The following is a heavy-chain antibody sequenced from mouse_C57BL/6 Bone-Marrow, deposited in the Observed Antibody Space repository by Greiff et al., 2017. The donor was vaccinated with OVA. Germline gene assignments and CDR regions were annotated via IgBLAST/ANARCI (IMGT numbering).Heavy chain of an antibody. D-gene: IGHD3-1*01. CDR3: AIGLRDY. Sequence: QVQLKQSGAELARPGASVKLSCKASGYTFTSYGISWVKQRTGQGLEWIGAIYPRSGNTYYNEKFKGKATLTVDKSSSTAYMQISSLTSEDSAVYYCAIGLRDYWGQGTTLTFSS. V-gene: IGHV1-81*01. CDR2: IYPRSGNT. CDR1: GYTFTSYG. J-gene: IGHJ2*01.